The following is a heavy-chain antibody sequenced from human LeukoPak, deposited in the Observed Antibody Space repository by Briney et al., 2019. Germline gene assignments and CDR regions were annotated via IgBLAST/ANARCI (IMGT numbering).Heavy chain of an antibody. CDR3: AREAGYGSGWFGY. CDR2: ISSSSYI. J-gene: IGHJ4*02. D-gene: IGHD6-19*01. CDR1: GFTFSSYS. V-gene: IGHV3-21*01. Sequence: GGSLRLSCAASGFTFSSYSMNWVRQAPEKGLEWVSSISSSSYIYYADSVKGRFTISRDNAKNSLYLQMNSLRAEDTAVYYCAREAGYGSGWFGYWGQGTLVTVSS.